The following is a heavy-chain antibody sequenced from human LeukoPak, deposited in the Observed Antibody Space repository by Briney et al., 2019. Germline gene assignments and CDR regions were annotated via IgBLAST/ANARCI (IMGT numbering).Heavy chain of an antibody. J-gene: IGHJ4*02. CDR2: ISYDGSNK. D-gene: IGHD3-22*01. CDR1: GFTFSSYA. V-gene: IGHV3-30*04. CDR3: AREEGYYYDSSGYYSPTDY. Sequence: GGSLRLSCAASGFTFSSYAMHWVRQAPGKGLEWVEVISYDGSNKYYADSVKGRFTISRDNSKNTLYLQMNSLRAEDTAVYYCAREEGYYYDSSGYYSPTDYWGQGTLVTVSS.